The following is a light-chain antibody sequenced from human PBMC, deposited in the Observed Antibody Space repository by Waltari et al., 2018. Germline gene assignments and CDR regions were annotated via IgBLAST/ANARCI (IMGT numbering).Light chain of an antibody. CDR3: QQYSSEST. CDR2: KAS. V-gene: IGKV1-5*03. J-gene: IGKJ1*01. Sequence: DIQMTQSPSTLSASVGDRVTITCRASQSIGSWLAWYPQKPGKAPKLLVYKASSLETGVPARVSGSGSGTEFTLTISSLQPDDFATYYCQQYSSESTFGQGTKVEIK. CDR1: QSIGSW.